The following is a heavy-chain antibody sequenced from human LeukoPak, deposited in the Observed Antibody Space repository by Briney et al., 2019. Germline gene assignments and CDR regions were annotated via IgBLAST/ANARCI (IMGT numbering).Heavy chain of an antibody. J-gene: IGHJ6*02. CDR1: GFTFSSYP. Sequence: GGSLRLSCAASGFTFSSYPMHWVRQAPGKGLVWVSRISSDGSSKTYADSVKGRFTISRDNAKNTLYLQMNSLRAEDTAVYWCARGAKCAMDVWGQGTTVTVSS. CDR2: ISSDGSSK. CDR3: ARGAKCAMDV. V-gene: IGHV3-74*01.